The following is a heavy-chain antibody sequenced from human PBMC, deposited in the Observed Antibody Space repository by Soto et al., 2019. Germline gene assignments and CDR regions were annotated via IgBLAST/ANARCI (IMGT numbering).Heavy chain of an antibody. CDR1: GYTFTSYG. V-gene: IGHV1-18*01. CDR2: ISAYNGNT. CDR3: AKDYTLGDDHGGNPADY. Sequence: ASVKVSCKASGYTFTSYGISWVRQAPGQGLEWMGWISAYNGNTNYAQKLQGRVTMTTDTSTSTAYMELRSLRSDDTAVYYCAKDYTLGDDHGGNPADYWGQGTLVTVSS. D-gene: IGHD4-17*01. J-gene: IGHJ4*02.